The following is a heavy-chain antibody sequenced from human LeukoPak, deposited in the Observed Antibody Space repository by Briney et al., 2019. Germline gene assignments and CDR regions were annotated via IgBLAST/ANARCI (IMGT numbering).Heavy chain of an antibody. CDR3: ARGRMIVNH. J-gene: IGHJ5*02. Sequence: SETLSLTCAVYGGSFSGYYWSWIRQPPGKGLEWIGEINHSGSTNYNPSLKSRVTISVDTSKNQFSLKLSSVTAADTAVYCCARGRMIVNHWGQGTLVTVSS. V-gene: IGHV4-34*01. CDR2: INHSGST. CDR1: GGSFSGYY. D-gene: IGHD3-22*01.